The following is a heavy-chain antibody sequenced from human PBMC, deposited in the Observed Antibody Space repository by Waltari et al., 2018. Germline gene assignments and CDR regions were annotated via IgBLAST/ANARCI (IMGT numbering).Heavy chain of an antibody. V-gene: IGHV4-39*01. CDR1: DDSIGSTIYY. CDR3: ARHFASGVLRPLDV. Sequence: QLQLQESGPGLVKPSETLSLTCTISDDSIGSTIYYWGWLRQPPGKGLEWIGTIYYSGLTYYNPSLKSRVTISVDTSKRQFSVDLRSVTAADTAVYYCARHFASGVLRPLDVWGQGTMVTVSS. CDR2: IYYSGLT. J-gene: IGHJ3*01. D-gene: IGHD1-26*01.